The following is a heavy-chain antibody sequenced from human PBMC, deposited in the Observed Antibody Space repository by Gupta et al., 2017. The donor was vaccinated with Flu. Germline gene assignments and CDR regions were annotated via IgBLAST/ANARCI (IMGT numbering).Heavy chain of an antibody. D-gene: IGHD2-15*01. V-gene: IGHV3-23*01. J-gene: IGHJ4*02. Sequence: EVQLLESGGGLVQPGGSLRLSCAASGFTFSSYAMTWVRQAPGKGLEWVSAISGSGGSTYYGDSVKGRFTISRDNSKNTLYLQMNSLRGEDTAVYYCAKASGPYIVGDRFPFAYWGQGTLVTVSS. CDR1: GFTFSSYA. CDR3: AKASGPYIVGDRFPFAY. CDR2: ISGSGGST.